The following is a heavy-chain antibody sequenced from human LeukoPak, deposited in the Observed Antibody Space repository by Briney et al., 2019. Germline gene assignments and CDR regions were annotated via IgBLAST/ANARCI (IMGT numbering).Heavy chain of an antibody. CDR2: ISSSGSSI. J-gene: IGHJ4*02. V-gene: IGHV3-48*02. Sequence: GGSLRLSCAASEFTFSNYAMNWVRQAPGKGLEWVSYISSSGSSISYADSVKGRFTISRDNAKNSLYLQMNSLRDEDTAVYYCARVGSKWLVNDFWGQGTLVTVSS. CDR3: ARVGSKWLVNDF. D-gene: IGHD6-19*01. CDR1: EFTFSNYA.